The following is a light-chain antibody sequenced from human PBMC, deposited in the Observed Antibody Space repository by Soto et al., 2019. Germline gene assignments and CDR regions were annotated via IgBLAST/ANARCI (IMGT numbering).Light chain of an antibody. Sequence: QSALTQPASVSGSPGQSITISCTGTSSDVGSYNLVSWYQQHPGKAPKLMIYEGSKRPSGISKRFSGSNSGNTASLTISGLQADDEDDYYCCSYAASRTLIFGGGTKLTVL. CDR3: CSYAASRTLI. CDR2: EGS. CDR1: SSDVGSYNL. V-gene: IGLV2-23*01. J-gene: IGLJ2*01.